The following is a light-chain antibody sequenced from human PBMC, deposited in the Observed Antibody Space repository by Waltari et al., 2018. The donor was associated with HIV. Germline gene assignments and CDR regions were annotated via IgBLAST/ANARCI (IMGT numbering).Light chain of an antibody. V-gene: IGLV1-51*01. CDR2: DND. CDR3: GTWDTTLSAVV. Sequence: QSLLTQPPSVSAAPGQIVTISCSGTPPNIATNHISWYQHLPVTAPKLIIYDNDKRPSGIPDRFSGSKSGTSATLGVSGLQTGDEADYFCGTWDTTLSAVVFGGGTKLTVL. CDR1: PPNIATNH. J-gene: IGLJ2*01.